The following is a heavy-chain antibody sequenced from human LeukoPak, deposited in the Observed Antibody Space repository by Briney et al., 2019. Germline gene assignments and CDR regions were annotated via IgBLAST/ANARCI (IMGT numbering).Heavy chain of an antibody. D-gene: IGHD6-19*01. V-gene: IGHV3-74*01. CDR2: INSDGSST. CDR3: AREGIALD. J-gene: IGHJ4*02. Sequence: PGGSLSLSCAASGFTFSSYWMHWVRQAPGKGRVWVSRINSDGSSTSYADSVEGRFTISRDNGKNTMYLQMNSLRTEDMAVYYCAREGIALDWGQGTLVTVSS. CDR1: GFTFSSYW.